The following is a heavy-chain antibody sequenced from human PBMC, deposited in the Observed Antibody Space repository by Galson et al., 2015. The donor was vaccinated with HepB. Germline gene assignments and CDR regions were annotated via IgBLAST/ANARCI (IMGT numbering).Heavy chain of an antibody. Sequence: QSGAEVKKPGASVKVSCKASGYTFINYGISWVRQAPGQGLEWMGWISAYNGYTNYEQRFQGRVTMTTDTSTSTAYMALRSLRSDDTAVYYCARVVRGRASYFDYWGQGTLVTVSS. D-gene: IGHD4-23*01. CDR2: ISAYNGYT. J-gene: IGHJ4*02. CDR3: ARVVRGRASYFDY. CDR1: GYTFINYG. V-gene: IGHV1-18*01.